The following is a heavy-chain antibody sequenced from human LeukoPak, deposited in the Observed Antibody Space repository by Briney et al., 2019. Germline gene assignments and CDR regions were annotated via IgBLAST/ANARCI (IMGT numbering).Heavy chain of an antibody. D-gene: IGHD1-14*01. V-gene: IGHV3-23*01. J-gene: IGHJ4*02. CDR2: ISASGGST. CDR3: AKNGARNGDNWNHGNYFDY. Sequence: PGGSLRLSCAASGFTFSSYAMSWVRQAPGRGLEWVSAISASGGSTYYADSVKGRFTISRDNSKNTLYLQMNSLRAEDTAVYYCAKNGARNGDNWNHGNYFDYWGQGTLVTVSS. CDR1: GFTFSSYA.